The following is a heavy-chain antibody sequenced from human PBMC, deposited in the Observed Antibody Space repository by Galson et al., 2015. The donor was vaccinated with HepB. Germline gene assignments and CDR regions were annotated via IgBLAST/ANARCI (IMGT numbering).Heavy chain of an antibody. V-gene: IGHV3-30*18. D-gene: IGHD2-2*03. CDR3: AKANAYGWISTQNYYGMDV. J-gene: IGHJ6*02. CDR2: ISYDGSNK. CDR1: GFTFNNYG. Sequence: SLRLSCAASGFTFNNYGVHWVRQAPGKGLEWVTFISYDGSNKYYADSVKGRFTFSRDNFKNTLYLQMNSLRSEDTAVYYCAKANAYGWISTQNYYGMDVWGQGTTVTVSS.